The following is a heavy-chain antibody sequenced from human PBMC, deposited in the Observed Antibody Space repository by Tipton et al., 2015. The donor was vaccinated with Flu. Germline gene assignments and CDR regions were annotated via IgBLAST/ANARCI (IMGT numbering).Heavy chain of an antibody. CDR3: ARDQTYYYGSSDACDI. J-gene: IGHJ3*02. CDR2: IYYSGGT. D-gene: IGHD3-10*01. Sequence: GLVKPSETLSLTCAVSGGSINSYYWSWVRQSPGKGLEWIGYIYYSGGTYYNPSLKSRVTILVDTSKTQFSLKLSSVTAADTAVYYCARDQTYYYGSSDACDIWGQGTMVTVSS. CDR1: GGSINSYY. V-gene: IGHV4-59*01.